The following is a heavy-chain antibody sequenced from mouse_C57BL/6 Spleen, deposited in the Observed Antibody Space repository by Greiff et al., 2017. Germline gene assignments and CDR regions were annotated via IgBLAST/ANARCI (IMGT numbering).Heavy chain of an antibody. CDR3: TTYDYDDY. CDR2: IDPANGDT. J-gene: IGHJ2*01. CDR1: GFNIKDDY. D-gene: IGHD2-4*01. Sequence: VQLKESGAELVRPGASVKLSCTASGFNIKDDYMHWVKQRPEQGLEWIGWIDPANGDTEYASKFQGKATITADTSSNTAYLQLSSLTSEDTAVYYCTTYDYDDYWGQGTTLTVSS. V-gene: IGHV14-4*01.